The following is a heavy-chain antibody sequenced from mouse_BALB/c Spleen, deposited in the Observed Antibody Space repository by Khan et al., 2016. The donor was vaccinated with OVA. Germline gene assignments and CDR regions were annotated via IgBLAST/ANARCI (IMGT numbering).Heavy chain of an antibody. D-gene: IGHD2-4*01. CDR2: IYPGSVNT. Sequence: QVQLQQSGPELVKPGASVRISCKASAYTFTTYYIHWVKQRPGQGLEWIGWIYPGSVNTNYNAKFKGKATLTADKSSSTAYMQLSSLTSEDSAVXFCARDDYFVGYAMDYWGQGTSVTVSS. J-gene: IGHJ4*01. V-gene: IGHV1S56*01. CDR1: AYTFTTYY. CDR3: ARDDYFVGYAMDY.